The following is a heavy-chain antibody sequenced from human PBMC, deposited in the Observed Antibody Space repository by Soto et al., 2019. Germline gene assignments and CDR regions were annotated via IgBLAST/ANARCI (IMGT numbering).Heavy chain of an antibody. D-gene: IGHD2-2*01. Sequence: EVQLVESGGGLVQPGGSLRLSCVASGFTFSSSEMYWVRQAPGKGLEWVSYIHPAGQPIFYADSVKGRFTISRYNAENSLYLQMNNMRAEATAVYYCARRGSSWGQGTMVTVSS. CDR3: ARRGSS. CDR1: GFTFSSSE. CDR2: IHPAGQPI. V-gene: IGHV3-48*03. J-gene: IGHJ3*01.